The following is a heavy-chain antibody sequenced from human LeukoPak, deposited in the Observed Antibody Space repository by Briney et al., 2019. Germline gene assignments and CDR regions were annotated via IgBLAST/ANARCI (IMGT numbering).Heavy chain of an antibody. CDR1: GFTFSSHS. Sequence: PGGSLRLSCAASGFTFSSHSMNWVRQAPGKGLEWVSYISSSSSTIYYADSVKGRFTISRDNAKNSLYLQMNSLRAEDTAVYYCAGGTGLPPANYFYYGMDVWGQGTTVTVSS. D-gene: IGHD3/OR15-3a*01. J-gene: IGHJ6*02. CDR3: AGGTGLPPANYFYYGMDV. V-gene: IGHV3-48*01. CDR2: ISSSSSTI.